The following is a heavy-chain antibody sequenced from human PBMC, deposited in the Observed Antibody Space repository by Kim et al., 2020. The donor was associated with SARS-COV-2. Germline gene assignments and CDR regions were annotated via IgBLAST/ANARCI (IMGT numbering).Heavy chain of an antibody. CDR3: ARVMNRAVAFGPFDY. Sequence: ASVKVSCKASGYTFTDNFIYWLRQAPGQGLEWLGWVNPNSGATDYAPKFQGWVTLTRDTSISTVYMALNRLKSDDTAGDYCARVMNRAVAFGPFDYWGQ. D-gene: IGHD6-19*01. V-gene: IGHV1-2*04. CDR2: VNPNSGAT. CDR1: GYTFTDNF. J-gene: IGHJ4*02.